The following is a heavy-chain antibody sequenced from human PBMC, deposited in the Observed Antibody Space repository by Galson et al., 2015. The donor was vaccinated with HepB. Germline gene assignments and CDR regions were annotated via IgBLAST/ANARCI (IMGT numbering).Heavy chain of an antibody. Sequence: PALVKPTQTLTLTCTFSGFSLSTSGMCVSWIRQPPGKALEWLARIDWDDDKYYSTSLKTRLTISKDTSKNQVVLTMTNMDPVDTATYYCARSTHATTVTTRGRGWFDPWGQGTLVTVSS. CDR2: IDWDDDK. CDR3: ARSTHATTVTTRGRGWFDP. CDR1: GFSLSTSGMC. D-gene: IGHD4-11*01. J-gene: IGHJ5*02. V-gene: IGHV2-70*11.